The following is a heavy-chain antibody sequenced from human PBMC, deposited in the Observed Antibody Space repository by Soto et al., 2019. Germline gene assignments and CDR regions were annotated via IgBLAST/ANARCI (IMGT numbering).Heavy chain of an antibody. J-gene: IGHJ4*02. CDR2: IKQDGSEK. Sequence: EVQLVESGGGLVQPGGSLRRSCAASGFTFSSYWMSWVRQAPGKGLEWVANIKQDGSEKYYVDSVKGRFTISRDNAKNSLYLQMNSLRAEDTAVYYCARDLSDYCSGGSCYSYVYWGQGTLVTVSS. D-gene: IGHD2-15*01. CDR1: GFTFSSYW. CDR3: ARDLSDYCSGGSCYSYVY. V-gene: IGHV3-7*01.